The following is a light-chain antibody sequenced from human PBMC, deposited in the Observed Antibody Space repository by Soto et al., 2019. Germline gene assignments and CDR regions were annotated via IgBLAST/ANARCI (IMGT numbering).Light chain of an antibody. CDR2: DAS. V-gene: IGKV3-20*01. CDR1: QNVINNY. J-gene: IGKJ4*01. Sequence: PGESATLSCRASQNVINNYLAWYQHKPGQAHRLLIYDASNRATGIPDRFTGSGSGTDFTLTITRLEPEDFALYYCHQYDNSPLTFGGGTKVDIK. CDR3: HQYDNSPLT.